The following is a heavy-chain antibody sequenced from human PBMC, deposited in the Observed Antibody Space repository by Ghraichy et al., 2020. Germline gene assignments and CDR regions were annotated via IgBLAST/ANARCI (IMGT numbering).Heavy chain of an antibody. CDR2: ISYSGST. CDR1: GGSITSYY. CDR3: ARHPNVAAAATVDY. D-gene: IGHD6-13*01. J-gene: IGHJ4*02. Sequence: SETLSLTRTVSGGSITSYYWNWIRQPPGKGLEWIGYISYSGSTNYNPSLKSRVTVSVDTSKNLFSLKLSSVTAADTAVYYCARHPNVAAAATVDYWGQGTLVTVSS. V-gene: IGHV4-59*01.